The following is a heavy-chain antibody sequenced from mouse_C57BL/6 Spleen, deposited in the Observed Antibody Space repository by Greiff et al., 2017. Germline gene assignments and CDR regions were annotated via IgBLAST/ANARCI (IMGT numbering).Heavy chain of an antibody. CDR2: IYPRSGNT. CDR1: GYTFTSYG. J-gene: IGHJ4*01. Sequence: QVHVKQSGAELARPGASVKLSCKASGYTFTSYGISWVKQRTGQGLEWIGEIYPRSGNTYYNEKFKGKATLTADKSSSTAYMELRSLTSEDSAVYFCARSWDDYAMDYWGQGTSVTVSS. V-gene: IGHV1-81*01. D-gene: IGHD4-1*01. CDR3: ARSWDDYAMDY.